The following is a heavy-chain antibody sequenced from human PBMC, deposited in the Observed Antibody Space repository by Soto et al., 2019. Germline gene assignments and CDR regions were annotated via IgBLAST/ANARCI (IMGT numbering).Heavy chain of an antibody. CDR2: IYWDDDK. D-gene: IGHD3-10*01. CDR3: AHRSAYYSSCGY. Sequence: QITLKVSGPTLVKPTQTLTLTCTFSGFSLSTSGVGVGWIRQPPGKALECLALIYWDDDKRFSPSLKSRLTITNDTSKKLVVLTMANMAPVATSTYYCAHRSAYYSSCGYWGHGTLVIVSS. J-gene: IGHJ4*01. V-gene: IGHV2-5*02. CDR1: GFSLSTSGVG.